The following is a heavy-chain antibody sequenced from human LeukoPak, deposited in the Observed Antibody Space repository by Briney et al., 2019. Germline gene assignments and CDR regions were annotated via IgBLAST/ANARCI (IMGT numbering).Heavy chain of an antibody. J-gene: IGHJ4*02. D-gene: IGHD3-10*01. CDR1: GGSITSYY. Sequence: SETLSLTCSVSGGSITSYYWSWIRQSPGKGLEWIGYIYYSGSTNYNPSLKSRVTISVGTSKNQFSLKLSSVTAADTAVYYCVRDRELNYWGQGTLVTVSS. CDR2: IYYSGST. CDR3: VRDRELNY. V-gene: IGHV4-59*01.